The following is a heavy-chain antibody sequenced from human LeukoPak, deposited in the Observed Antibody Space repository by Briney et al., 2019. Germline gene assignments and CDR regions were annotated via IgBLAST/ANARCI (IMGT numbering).Heavy chain of an antibody. V-gene: IGHV3-74*01. Sequence: GGSLRLSCAASGFTFCTHWMHWVRQAPGKGLVWVSRISGDESSTSYADSVKGRFTISRDNAKNTLYLQMSSLRVDDTAVYYCACLAVAGNTEDYWGQGTLVTVSS. J-gene: IGHJ4*02. CDR2: ISGDESST. CDR3: ACLAVAGNTEDY. CDR1: GFTFCTHW. D-gene: IGHD6-19*01.